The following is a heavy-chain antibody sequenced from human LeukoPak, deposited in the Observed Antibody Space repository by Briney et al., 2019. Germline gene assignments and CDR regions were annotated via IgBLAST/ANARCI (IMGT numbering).Heavy chain of an antibody. J-gene: IGHJ4*02. D-gene: IGHD2-21*02. CDR3: AKDRQEVGGGVTHDY. CDR1: GFTFSSFG. V-gene: IGHV3-30*02. Sequence: GGSLRLSCAASGFTFSSFGMHWVRQAPGKGLEWVSFINYNERDKYYADSVKGRFTISRDSSKNTLSLQMNSLRAEDTAVYFCAKDRQEVGGGVTHDYWGQGTLVTVSS. CDR2: INYNERDK.